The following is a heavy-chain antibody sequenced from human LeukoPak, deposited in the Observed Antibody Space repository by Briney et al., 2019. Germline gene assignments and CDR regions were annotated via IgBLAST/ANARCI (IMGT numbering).Heavy chain of an antibody. Sequence: ASVKVSCKASGYTFTSHGISWVRQAPGQGLEWMGWISAYNGDTKYSQNFQGRVTLTTYTSTTTAYLELRSLTSDDTAVYYCARDPSNTSGWKTWFDPWGQGTLVIVSS. CDR3: ARDPSNTSGWKTWFDP. V-gene: IGHV1-18*04. CDR2: ISAYNGDT. J-gene: IGHJ5*02. CDR1: GYTFTSHG. D-gene: IGHD2-2*01.